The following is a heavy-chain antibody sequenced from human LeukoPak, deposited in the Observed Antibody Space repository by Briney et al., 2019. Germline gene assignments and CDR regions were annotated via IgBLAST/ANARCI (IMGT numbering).Heavy chain of an antibody. CDR3: ARVLYGDSLPTFDY. J-gene: IGHJ4*02. CDR2: ISYDGSNK. CDR1: GFTFSSYA. V-gene: IGHV3-30*04. D-gene: IGHD4-17*01. Sequence: GGSLRLSCAASGFTFSSYAMHWVRQAPGKGLEWVAVISYDGSNKYYADSVKGRFTISRDNSKNTLYLQMNSLRAEDTAVYYCARVLYGDSLPTFDYWGQGTLVTVSS.